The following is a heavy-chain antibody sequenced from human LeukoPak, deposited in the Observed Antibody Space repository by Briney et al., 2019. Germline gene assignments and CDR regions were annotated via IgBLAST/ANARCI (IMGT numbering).Heavy chain of an antibody. V-gene: IGHV1-2*02. Sequence: ASVKVSCKAPGYTFTGYYMHWVRQAPGQGLEWMGWINPNSGGTNYAQKFQGRVTMTRDTPISTAYMELSRLRSDDTAVYHCARGPGAHGYFDYWGQGTLVTVSS. J-gene: IGHJ4*02. D-gene: IGHD7-27*01. CDR1: GYTFTGYY. CDR3: ARGPGAHGYFDY. CDR2: INPNSGGT.